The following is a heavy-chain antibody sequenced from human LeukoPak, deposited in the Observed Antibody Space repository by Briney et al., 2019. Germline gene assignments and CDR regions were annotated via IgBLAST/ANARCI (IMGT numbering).Heavy chain of an antibody. V-gene: IGHV3-48*04. CDR3: ASGDYYGSGSYYPYYFDY. J-gene: IGHJ4*02. Sequence: GGSLRLSCAASGFTFSSNWMTWVRQPPGKGLEWVSYISSSGSTIYYADSVKGRFTISRDNAKNSLYLQMNSLRAEDAAVYYCASGDYYGSGSYYPYYFDYWGQGTLVTVSS. CDR1: GFTFSSNW. CDR2: ISSSGSTI. D-gene: IGHD3-10*01.